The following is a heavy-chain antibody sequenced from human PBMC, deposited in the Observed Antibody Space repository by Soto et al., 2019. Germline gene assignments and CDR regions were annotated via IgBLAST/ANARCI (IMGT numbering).Heavy chain of an antibody. J-gene: IGHJ4*02. Sequence: SLRLSCAASGFTFSDYYMSWIRQAPGKGLEWVSYISSSSSYTNYADSVKGRFTISRDNAKNSLYLQMNSLRAEDTAVYYCARVIPGRGSFYPYYFDYWGQGTLVTVSS. CDR1: GFTFSDYY. V-gene: IGHV3-11*06. D-gene: IGHD1-26*01. CDR2: ISSSSSYT. CDR3: ARVIPGRGSFYPYYFDY.